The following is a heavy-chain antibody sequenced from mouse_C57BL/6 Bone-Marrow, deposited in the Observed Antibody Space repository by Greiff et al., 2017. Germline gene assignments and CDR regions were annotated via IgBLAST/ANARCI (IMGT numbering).Heavy chain of an antibody. CDR1: EYEFPSHD. Sequence: EVMLVESGGGLVQPGESLKLSCESNEYEFPSHDMSLVRKTPEKRLELVAAINSYGGSTYYPDTRERRFIISRDNTKNALYLQMSSLRSEDTALYYGARHELPYFDYWGQGTTLTVSS. V-gene: IGHV5-2*01. CDR3: ARHELPYFDY. J-gene: IGHJ2*01. CDR2: INSYGGST. D-gene: IGHD2-1*01.